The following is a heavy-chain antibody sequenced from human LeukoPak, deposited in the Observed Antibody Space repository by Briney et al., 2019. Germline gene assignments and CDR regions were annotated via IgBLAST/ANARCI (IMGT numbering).Heavy chain of an antibody. D-gene: IGHD1-26*01. Sequence: GGSLRLSCAASGFTFSSYGMHWVRQAPGKGLEWVSSISSSSSYIYYADSVKGRFTISRDNAKNSLYLQMNSLRAEDTAVYYCARDRSSIVGATYKTYDYWGQGTLVTVSS. CDR1: GFTFSSYG. CDR2: ISSSSSYI. J-gene: IGHJ4*02. V-gene: IGHV3-21*01. CDR3: ARDRSSIVGATYKTYDY.